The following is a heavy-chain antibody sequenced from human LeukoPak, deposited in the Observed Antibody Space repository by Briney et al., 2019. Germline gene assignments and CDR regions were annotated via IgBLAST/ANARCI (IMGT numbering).Heavy chain of an antibody. CDR2: ISSSSSYI. V-gene: IGHV3-21*01. CDR3: AREGPAVTVDY. CDR1: GFTFSSYS. D-gene: IGHD4-17*01. Sequence: GGSLRLSCAAPGFTFSSYSMNWVRQALGKGLWWVLSISSSSSYIYYADSVKGRFTISRDIAKNSLYLQMNSLRAEDTAVYYCAREGPAVTVDYWGQGTLVTVSS. J-gene: IGHJ4*02.